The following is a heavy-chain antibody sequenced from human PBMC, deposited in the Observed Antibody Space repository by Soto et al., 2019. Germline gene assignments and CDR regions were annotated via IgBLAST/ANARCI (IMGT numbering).Heavy chain of an antibody. CDR3: ARLGGSCSSTNCYGYYAMDV. Sequence: SETLSLTCAVSGGSISSGPYSWGWIRQPPGEGLEWIATFHYGESTHYNPSLESRVTVSVDTSQNHFSLKVSSVTVADTAVYYCARLGGSCSSTNCYGYYAMDVWGQGTTVTVSS. V-gene: IGHV4-39*02. J-gene: IGHJ6*02. D-gene: IGHD2-2*01. CDR2: FHYGEST. CDR1: GGSISSGPYS.